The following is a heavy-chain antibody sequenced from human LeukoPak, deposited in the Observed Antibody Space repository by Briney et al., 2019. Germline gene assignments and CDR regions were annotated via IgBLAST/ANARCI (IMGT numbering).Heavy chain of an antibody. J-gene: IGHJ4*02. CDR3: ARDSYSGSYFVY. Sequence: GSLRLSCAASGFTFSSYAMHWVRQAPGKGLEWVAVISYDGSNKYYADSVKGRFTISRDNSKNTLYLQMNSLRAEDTAVYYCARDSYSGSYFVYWGQGTLVTVSS. V-gene: IGHV3-30-3*01. D-gene: IGHD1-26*01. CDR1: GFTFSSYA. CDR2: ISYDGSNK.